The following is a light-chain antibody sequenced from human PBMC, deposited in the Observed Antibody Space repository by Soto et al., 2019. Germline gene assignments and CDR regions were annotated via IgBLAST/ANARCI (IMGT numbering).Light chain of an antibody. V-gene: IGKV1-39*01. CDR1: QTIISY. J-gene: IGKJ1*01. CDR3: QQSYSVPLT. CDR2: STS. Sequence: DIQMTQSPSSLSASVGYIATITCRASQTIISYLNWFQQKPGKAPKLMIHSTSSLQSGVPSRFRGSGSGTDFTLTISSLQPEDFATYYCQQSYSVPLTFGQGTKVDIK.